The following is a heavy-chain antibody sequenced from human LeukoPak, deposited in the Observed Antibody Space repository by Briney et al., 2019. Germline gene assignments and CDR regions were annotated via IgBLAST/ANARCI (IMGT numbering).Heavy chain of an antibody. CDR2: ITGSGGTT. V-gene: IGHV3-23*01. J-gene: IGHJ4*02. D-gene: IGHD5/OR15-5a*01. CDR3: AKDGLVLTQYYFDY. Sequence: PGGSLRLSCAASGFTFSGYAMSWVRQAPRKGLEWVSAITGSGGTTYYADSVKGRFTISRDNSKNTLYLQMNSLRAEDTAVYYCAKDGLVLTQYYFDYWGQGTLVTVSS. CDR1: GFTFSGYA.